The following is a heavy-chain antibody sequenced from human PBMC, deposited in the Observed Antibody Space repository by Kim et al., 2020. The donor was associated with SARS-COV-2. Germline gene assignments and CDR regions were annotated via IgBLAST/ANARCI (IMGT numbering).Heavy chain of an antibody. V-gene: IGHV1-18*01. J-gene: IGHJ6*02. Sequence: ASVKVSCKASGYTFTSYGISWVRQAPGQGLEWMGWISAYNGNTNYAQKLQGRVTMTTDTSTSTAYMELRSLRSCDTDVYYCSRDSNKYQRTFPLDVWGQGTTLTVSS. D-gene: IGHD2-2*01. CDR1: GYTFTSYG. CDR3: SRDSNKYQRTFPLDV. CDR2: ISAYNGNT.